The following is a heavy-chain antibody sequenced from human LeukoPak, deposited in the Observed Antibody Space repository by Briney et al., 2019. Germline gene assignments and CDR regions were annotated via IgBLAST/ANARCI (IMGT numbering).Heavy chain of an antibody. J-gene: IGHJ4*02. CDR2: ISGSSAYV. CDR1: GFTFSSYS. CDR3: AKAYYDSSGYSYYFDY. D-gene: IGHD3-22*01. V-gene: IGHV3-21*01. Sequence: AGGSLRLSCAASGFTFSSYSMNWVRRAPGKGLEWVSSISGSSAYVYYADSVKGRFTVSRDNAKNSLYLQMSSLRAEDTAVYYCAKAYYDSSGYSYYFDYWGQGTPVTVSS.